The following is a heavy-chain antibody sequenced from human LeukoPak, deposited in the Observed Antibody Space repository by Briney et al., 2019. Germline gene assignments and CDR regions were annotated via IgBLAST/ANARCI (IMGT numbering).Heavy chain of an antibody. CDR1: GFTFSNFA. D-gene: IGHD3-10*01. CDR2: ISGSGGST. V-gene: IGHV3-23*01. J-gene: IGHJ4*02. Sequence: GGSLRLSCAASGFTFSNFAMSWARQAPGKGLEWVSSISGSGGSTYYADSVKGRFTISRDNSKNTLYLQMNSLRAEDTAVYYCAKEMMLGSFDYWGQGTLVTVSS. CDR3: AKEMMLGSFDY.